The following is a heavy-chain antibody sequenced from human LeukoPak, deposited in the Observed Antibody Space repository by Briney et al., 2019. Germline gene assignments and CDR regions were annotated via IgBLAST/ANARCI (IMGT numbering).Heavy chain of an antibody. Sequence: PGGSLRLSLPASGFTFSSYSRNGFRQAPGKGLDGVSSISIVSSYIYYADSVKGRFTISRDNAKNSLYLQMNSLRAEDTAVYYCARDEKRSGPTDYYYYMDVWGKGTTVTVSS. CDR3: ARDEKRSGPTDYYYYMDV. V-gene: IGHV3-21*01. CDR1: GFTFSSYS. J-gene: IGHJ6*03. CDR2: ISIVSSYI. D-gene: IGHD3-3*01.